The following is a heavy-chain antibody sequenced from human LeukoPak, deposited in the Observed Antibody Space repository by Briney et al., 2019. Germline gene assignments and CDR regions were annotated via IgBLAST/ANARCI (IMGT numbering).Heavy chain of an antibody. CDR3: ARLGRVRERAKHWNDRALYYFDY. D-gene: IGHD1-1*01. CDR2: IYTSGST. J-gene: IGHJ4*02. V-gene: IGHV4-61*02. Sequence: SQTLSLTCTVSGGSISSGSYYWSWIRQPAGKGLEWIGRIYTSGSTNYNPSLKSRVTISVDTSKNQFSLKLGSVTAADTAVYYCARLGRVRERAKHWNDRALYYFDYWGQGTLVTVSS. CDR1: GGSISSGSYY.